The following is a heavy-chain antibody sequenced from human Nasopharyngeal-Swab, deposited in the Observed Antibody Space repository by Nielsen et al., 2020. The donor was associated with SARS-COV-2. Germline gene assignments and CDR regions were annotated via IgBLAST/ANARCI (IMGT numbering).Heavy chain of an antibody. D-gene: IGHD7-27*01. CDR2: INPSGGST. Sequence: SVTVSYMPSGYKFTSSNMLWARHASGQGLEWMGIINPSGGSTSYAQKFQGRVTMTRDTSTSTVYMELSRLRSDDTAVYYCARDDLTAYDAFDIWGQGTMVTVSS. CDR3: ARDDLTAYDAFDI. J-gene: IGHJ3*02. V-gene: IGHV1-46*01. CDR1: GYKFTSSN.